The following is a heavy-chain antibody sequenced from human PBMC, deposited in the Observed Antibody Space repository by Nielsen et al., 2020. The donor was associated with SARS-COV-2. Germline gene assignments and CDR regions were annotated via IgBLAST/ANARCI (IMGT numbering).Heavy chain of an antibody. V-gene: IGHV3-7*01. J-gene: IGHJ4*02. Sequence: GGSLRLSCAASGFTFSSYWMSWVRQAPGKGLEWVANIKQDGSEKYYVDSVKGRFTISRDNAKNSLYLQMNSLRAEDTAVYYCARELGYSSSWSPGYWGQGTLVTVSS. CDR3: ARELGYSSSWSPGY. CDR1: GFTFSSYW. D-gene: IGHD6-13*01. CDR2: IKQDGSEK.